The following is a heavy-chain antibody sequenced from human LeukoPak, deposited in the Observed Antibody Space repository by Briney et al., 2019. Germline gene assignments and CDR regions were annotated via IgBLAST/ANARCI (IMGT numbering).Heavy chain of an antibody. CDR3: ARVRLVRGVIITQPFDY. J-gene: IGHJ4*02. CDR2: IYYSGST. CDR1: GGSISSSSYY. D-gene: IGHD3-10*01. Sequence: SETLSLTCTVSGGSISSSSYYWGWIRQPPGKGLEWIGSIYYSGSTYYNPSLKSRVTISVDTSKNQFSLKLSSVTAADTAVYYCARVRLVRGVIITQPFDYWGQGTLVTVSS. V-gene: IGHV4-39*07.